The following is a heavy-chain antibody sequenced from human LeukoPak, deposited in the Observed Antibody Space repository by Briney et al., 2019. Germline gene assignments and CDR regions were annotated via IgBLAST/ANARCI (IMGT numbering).Heavy chain of an antibody. J-gene: IGHJ4*02. V-gene: IGHV3-15*01. D-gene: IGHD3-22*01. CDR3: ATLPYYYDSSGSYYFDY. Sequence: PGGSLRLSCAASGFTFSNAWMSWVRQAPGKGLEWVGRIKSKTDGGTTDYAAPVKGRFTISRDDSKNTLYLQMNSLRVEDTAAYYCATLPYYYDSSGSYYFDYWGQGTLVTVSS. CDR2: IKSKTDGGTT. CDR1: GFTFSNAW.